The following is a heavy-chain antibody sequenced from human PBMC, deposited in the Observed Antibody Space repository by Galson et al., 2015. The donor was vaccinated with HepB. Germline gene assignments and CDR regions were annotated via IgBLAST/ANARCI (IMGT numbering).Heavy chain of an antibody. CDR3: ARDRYYYDSSGYSYYFDY. V-gene: IGHV3-7*03. CDR1: GFTFSSYW. Sequence: SLRLSCAASGFTFSSYWMSWVRQAPGKGLEWVANIKQDGSEKYYVDSVKGRFTISRDNAKNSLYLQMNSLRAEDTAVYYCARDRYYYDSSGYSYYFDYWGQGTLVTVSS. J-gene: IGHJ4*02. D-gene: IGHD3-22*01. CDR2: IKQDGSEK.